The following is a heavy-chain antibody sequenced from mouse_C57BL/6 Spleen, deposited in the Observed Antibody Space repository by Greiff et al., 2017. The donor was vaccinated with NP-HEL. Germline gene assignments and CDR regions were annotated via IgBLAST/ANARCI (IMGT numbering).Heavy chain of an antibody. V-gene: IGHV1-52*01. CDR2: IDPSDSET. CDR1: GYTFTSYW. CDR3: ARGGDGYYFDY. Sequence: QVQLQQPGAELVRPGSSVKLSCKASGYTFTSYWMHWVKQRPIQGLEWIGNIDPSDSETHYNQKFKDKDTLTVDKSSSTAYMQLSSLTSEDSAVYYCARGGDGYYFDYWGQGTTLTVSS. J-gene: IGHJ2*01. D-gene: IGHD2-3*01.